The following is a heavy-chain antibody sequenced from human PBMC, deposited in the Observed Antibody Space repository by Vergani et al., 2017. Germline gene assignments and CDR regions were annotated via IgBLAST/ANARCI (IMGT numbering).Heavy chain of an antibody. V-gene: IGHV4-39*07. CDR2: RYPSGTT. CDR3: AGDTHSWQRADR. CDR1: GDSITSRLDY. J-gene: IGHJ5*02. D-gene: IGHD6-13*01. Sequence: QLQLQESGPGLVKPSETLSLTCSVSGDSITSRLDYWGWIRQTPGKGLEWIGSRYPSGTTYYNPSLKSRATLSVDTSKSQFSLRLTSVTAGDSAIYYCAGDTHSWQRADRWGQGLLVSVSS.